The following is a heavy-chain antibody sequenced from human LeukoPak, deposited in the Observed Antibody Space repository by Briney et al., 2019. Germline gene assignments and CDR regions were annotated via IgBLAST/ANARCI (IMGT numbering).Heavy chain of an antibody. Sequence: ASVKVSCKASGYTFTSYGISWVRQAPGQGLEWMGWISAYNGNTNYAQKLQGRVTMTTDTSTSTAYMELRSLRSDDTAVYYCARSYSSGSTSRWDPTGTWFDPWGPGTLVTVSS. CDR1: GYTFTSYG. V-gene: IGHV1-18*01. D-gene: IGHD2-2*01. CDR3: ARSYSSGSTSRWDPTGTWFDP. CDR2: ISAYNGNT. J-gene: IGHJ5*02.